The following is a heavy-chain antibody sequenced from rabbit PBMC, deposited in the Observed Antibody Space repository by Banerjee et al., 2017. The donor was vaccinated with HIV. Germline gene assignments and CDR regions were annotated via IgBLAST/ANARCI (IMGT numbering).Heavy chain of an antibody. J-gene: IGHJ6*01. Sequence: QSLEESGGDLVKPGTSLTLTCTASGLDLSRRYWICWVRQAPGRGLEWIACIDVNSRSTHYASWAKGRFTISKISSTTVTLQMTSLTAADTATYFCARAGEGGYGDLDLWGPGTLVTVS. CDR1: GLDLSRRYW. D-gene: IGHD2-1*01. V-gene: IGHV1S40*01. CDR3: ARAGEGGYGDLDL. CDR2: IDVNSRST.